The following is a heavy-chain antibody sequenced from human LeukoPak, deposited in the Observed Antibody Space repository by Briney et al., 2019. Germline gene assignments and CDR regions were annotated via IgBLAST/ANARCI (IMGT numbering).Heavy chain of an antibody. CDR2: INSDGSST. Sequence: GGSLRLSCAASGFTFSSYWMHWVRQAPGKGLVWVSRINSDGSSTSYADSVKGRFTISRDNAKNTLYLQMNSLRAEDTAVYYCARGHQVYCTNGVCYSGLFYNRGQGTLVTVSS. D-gene: IGHD2-8*01. CDR1: GFTFSSYW. J-gene: IGHJ4*02. CDR3: ARGHQVYCTNGVCYSGLFYN. V-gene: IGHV3-74*01.